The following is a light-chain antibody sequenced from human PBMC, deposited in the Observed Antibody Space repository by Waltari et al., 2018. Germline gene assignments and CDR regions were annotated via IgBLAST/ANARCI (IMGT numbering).Light chain of an antibody. J-gene: IGKJ4*01. CDR1: QAISSF. V-gene: IGKV1-9*01. CDR2: GAS. CDR3: QQSDAFPVT. Sequence: DIHLTQSPSFLSASVGNRGTITCRASQAISSFLAWYQRKPGKAPNLLIYGASTLLSGVPSRFSGSGSDTEFTLTISNLQPEDFATYYCQQSDAFPVTFGGGTQVAI.